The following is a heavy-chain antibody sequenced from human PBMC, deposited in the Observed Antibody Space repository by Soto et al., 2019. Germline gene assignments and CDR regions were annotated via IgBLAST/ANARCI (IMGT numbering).Heavy chain of an antibody. Sequence: SQTLSLTCAFYGGSFSGYYWSWIRQPPGKGLEWIGEINHSGSTNYNPSLKGRVTISVDTSKNQFSLKLSSVTAADTAVYYWAGGGGWYYGSGSYYRSESLRPRSYYYYMDVWGKGTTVTVSS. CDR3: AGGGGWYYGSGSYYRSESLRPRSYYYYMDV. CDR1: GGSFSGYY. CDR2: INHSGST. J-gene: IGHJ6*03. D-gene: IGHD3-10*01. V-gene: IGHV4-34*01.